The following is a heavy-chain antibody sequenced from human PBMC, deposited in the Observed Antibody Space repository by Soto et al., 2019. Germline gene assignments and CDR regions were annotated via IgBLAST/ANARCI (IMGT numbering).Heavy chain of an antibody. CDR1: GGSISSYY. Sequence: SETLSLTCTASGGSISSYYWSWIRQPPGKGLEWIGYIYYSGSTNYNPSLKSRVTISVDTSKNQFSLKLSSVTAADTAVYYCARASRDSSRISNAPFDYWGQGTLVTVSS. J-gene: IGHJ4*02. V-gene: IGHV4-59*01. CDR2: IYYSGST. CDR3: ARASRDSSRISNAPFDY. D-gene: IGHD3-22*01.